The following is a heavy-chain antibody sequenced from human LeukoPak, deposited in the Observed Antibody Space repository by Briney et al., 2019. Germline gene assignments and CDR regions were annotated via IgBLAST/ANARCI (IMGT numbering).Heavy chain of an antibody. Sequence: GGSLRLSCAASGFTFRRSAMTWVPQTPGKGLDWVSSISSSGNTYYADSVKGRFTISRDNSKNMLYLQMDSLRAEDTAVYYCVKGRISEDGLDFWGQGTLVTVSS. D-gene: IGHD6-13*01. CDR2: ISSSGNT. J-gene: IGHJ4*02. CDR3: VKGRISEDGLDF. V-gene: IGHV3-23*01. CDR1: GFTFRRSA.